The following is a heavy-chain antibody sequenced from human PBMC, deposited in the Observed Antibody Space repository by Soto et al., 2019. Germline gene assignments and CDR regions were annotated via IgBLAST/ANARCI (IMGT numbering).Heavy chain of an antibody. D-gene: IGHD2-15*01. CDR3: ARARGARYFDY. CDR2: IHYSGST. J-gene: IGHJ4*02. V-gene: IGHV4-31*03. CDR1: GGSISSGGYY. Sequence: SETLSLTCTVSGGSISSGGYYWSWIRQHPGKGLEWIGYIHYSGSTYYNPSLKSRVTVSVDTSKNQFSLKLSSVTAADTAVYYCARARGARYFDYWGQGTLVTVSS.